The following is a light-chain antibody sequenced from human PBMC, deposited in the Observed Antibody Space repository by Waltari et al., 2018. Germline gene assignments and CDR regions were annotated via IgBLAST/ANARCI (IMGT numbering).Light chain of an antibody. CDR3: QQYNNWPPMYT. V-gene: IGKV3-15*01. J-gene: IGKJ2*01. Sequence: EIVMTQSPATLSVSPGERATLSCRASQSISTNLAWYQHKPGQAPRLLSYGASTRATGIPARFSGSGSGTEFTLTISSLQSEDFAVYYCQQYNNWPPMYTFGQGTKLEIK. CDR1: QSISTN. CDR2: GAS.